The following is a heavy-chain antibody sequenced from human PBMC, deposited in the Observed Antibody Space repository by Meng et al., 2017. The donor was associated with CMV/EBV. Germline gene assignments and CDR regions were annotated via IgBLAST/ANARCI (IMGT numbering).Heavy chain of an antibody. CDR3: ARGHRYCSSTSCYLYYGMDV. J-gene: IGHJ6*02. V-gene: IGHV4-34*01. CDR2: INDSGST. D-gene: IGHD2-2*01. Sequence: SETLSLTCAVYGGSFSGYYWSWIRQPLGKGLEWIGEINDSGSTNYSPSLKSRVTMSVDKSKNQFSLKLTSVTAADTAVYYCARGHRYCSSTSCYLYYGMDVWGQGTTVTVSS. CDR1: GGSFSGYY.